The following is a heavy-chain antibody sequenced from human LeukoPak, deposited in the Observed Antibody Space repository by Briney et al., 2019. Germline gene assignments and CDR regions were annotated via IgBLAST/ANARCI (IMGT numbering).Heavy chain of an antibody. J-gene: IGHJ4*02. CDR1: GGTFSSYA. CDR2: IITIFGTA. V-gene: IGHV1-69*05. D-gene: IGHD3-3*01. Sequence: GASVKVSCKASGGTFSSYAISWVRQAPGQGLEWIGPIITIFGTANYAQKFQGRVTITTDESTSTAYMELSSLRSKDTAVYDCARDGYDFWSGYLIDYWGQGTLVTVSS. CDR3: ARDGYDFWSGYLIDY.